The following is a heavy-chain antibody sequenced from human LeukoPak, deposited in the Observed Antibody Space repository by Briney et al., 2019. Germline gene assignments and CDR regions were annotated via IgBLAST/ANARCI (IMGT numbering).Heavy chain of an antibody. CDR2: INHNGNVN. CDR1: GFTFSSYW. J-gene: IGHJ6*02. CDR3: ARGGGLDV. Sequence: GGSLRLSCAASGFTFSSYWMNWARQAPGKGLEWVASINHNGNVNYYVDSVKGRFTISRDNAKNSLYLQMSNLRAEDTVVYFCARGGGLDVWGQGATVTISS. D-gene: IGHD3-16*01. V-gene: IGHV3-7*03.